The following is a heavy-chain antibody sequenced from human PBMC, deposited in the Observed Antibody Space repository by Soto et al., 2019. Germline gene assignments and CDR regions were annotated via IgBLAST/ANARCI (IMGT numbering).Heavy chain of an antibody. D-gene: IGHD3-10*01. Sequence: QVQLQESGPGLVKPSETLSLTCTVSGGSISSYYWSWIRQPPGKGLEWIGYSYYSGSTNYNPSLKSRVTISVDTSKNQFSLKLSSVTAADTAVYYCARNSGSYYYGSGVDYWGQGTLVTVSS. CDR3: ARNSGSYYYGSGVDY. CDR2: SYYSGST. CDR1: GGSISSYY. V-gene: IGHV4-59*08. J-gene: IGHJ4*02.